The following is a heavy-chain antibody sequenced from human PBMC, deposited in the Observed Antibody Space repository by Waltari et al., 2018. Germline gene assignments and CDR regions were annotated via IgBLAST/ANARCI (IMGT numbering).Heavy chain of an antibody. Sequence: QVQLVQSGAEVKKPGSSVKVSCKASGGTFSSYAISWVRQAPGQGLEWMGGIIPILGIANYAQKFQGRVTITADKPTSTAYMELSSLRSEDTAVYYCARDECGGDCYPYNWFDPWGQGTLVTVSS. D-gene: IGHD2-21*02. V-gene: IGHV1-69*10. J-gene: IGHJ5*02. CDR3: ARDECGGDCYPYNWFDP. CDR2: IIPILGIA. CDR1: GGTFSSYA.